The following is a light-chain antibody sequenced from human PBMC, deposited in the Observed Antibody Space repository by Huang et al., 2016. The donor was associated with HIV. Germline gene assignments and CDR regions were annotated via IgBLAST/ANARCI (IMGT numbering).Light chain of an antibody. V-gene: IGKV3-11*01. CDR2: DAS. J-gene: IGKJ4*01. CDR3: QQHDKWVT. Sequence: IVLTQSPATLSWYLGESVTLSCRASQSISNHLAWYQQRPGQAPRRLVYDASNRVADVPDRFSGSGSGTDFTLTISSLEPDDFAVYYCQQHDKWVTFGGGTKVE. CDR1: QSISNH.